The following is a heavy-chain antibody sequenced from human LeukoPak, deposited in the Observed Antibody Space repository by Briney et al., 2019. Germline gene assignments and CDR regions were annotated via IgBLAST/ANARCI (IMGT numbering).Heavy chain of an antibody. CDR3: ASYAYYYYYGMDV. Sequence: SETLSLTCTVSGGSISSSSYYWGWIRQPPGKGLEWIGSIYYIGSTYYNPSLKSRVTISVDTSKNQFSLKLSSVTAADTAVYYCASYAYYYYYGMDVWGQGTTVTVSS. J-gene: IGHJ6*02. D-gene: IGHD3-16*01. V-gene: IGHV4-39*01. CDR2: IYYIGST. CDR1: GGSISSSSYY.